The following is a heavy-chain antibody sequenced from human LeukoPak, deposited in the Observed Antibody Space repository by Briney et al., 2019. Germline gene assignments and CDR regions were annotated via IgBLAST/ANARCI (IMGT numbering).Heavy chain of an antibody. D-gene: IGHD5-24*01. J-gene: IGHJ4*02. CDR2: IIPIFGTA. V-gene: IGHV1-69*13. CDR1: GGTFSSYA. Sequence: RAPVTVSCKASGGTFSSYAISWVRQAPGQGLEWMGGIIPIFGTANYAQKFQGRVTITADESTSTAYMELSSLRSEDTAVYYCARGRRDGYRLFDYWGQGTLVTVSS. CDR3: ARGRRDGYRLFDY.